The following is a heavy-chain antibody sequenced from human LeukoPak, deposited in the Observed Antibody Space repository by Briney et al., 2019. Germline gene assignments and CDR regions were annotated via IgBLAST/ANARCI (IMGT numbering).Heavy chain of an antibody. J-gene: IGHJ5*02. CDR1: GDSISRSIYY. CDR2: IYYSGRT. V-gene: IGHV4-39*01. CDR3: VRFEGNNWFDP. Sequence: SETLSLTCTVSGDSISRSIYYWGWIRQPPGKGLEWIGSIYYSGRTYYTPSLKSRVTMSVDTSKNQFSLRLTSVTAADTAVYYCVRFEGNNWFDPWGQGTLVTVSS.